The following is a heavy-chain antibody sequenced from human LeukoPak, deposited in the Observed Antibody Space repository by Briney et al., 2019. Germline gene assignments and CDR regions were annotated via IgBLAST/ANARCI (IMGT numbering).Heavy chain of an antibody. J-gene: IGHJ6*03. Sequence: GGSLRLSCAASGFTFSSYSMNWVRQAPGKGLEWVSYISSSSSTIYYADSVKGRSTISRDNAKNSLYLQMNSLRAEDTAVYYCARKETNYYYYYMDVWGKGTTVTVSS. CDR1: GFTFSSYS. CDR3: ARKETNYYYYYMDV. V-gene: IGHV3-48*01. CDR2: ISSSSSTI. D-gene: IGHD5-24*01.